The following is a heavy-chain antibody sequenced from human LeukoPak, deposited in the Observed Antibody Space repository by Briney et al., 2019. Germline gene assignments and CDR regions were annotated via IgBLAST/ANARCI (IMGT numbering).Heavy chain of an antibody. CDR3: AREGVEYYYGSGSLN. V-gene: IGHV3-21*01. CDR2: ISSTGGTT. Sequence: GGTLRLSCVASGLTFSNYGISWVRQAPGKGLEWVSAISSTGGTTYYADSVKGRFTISRDNAKNSLYLQMNSLRAEDTAVYYCAREGVEYYYGSGSLNWGQGTLVTVSS. CDR1: GLTFSNYG. J-gene: IGHJ4*02. D-gene: IGHD3-10*01.